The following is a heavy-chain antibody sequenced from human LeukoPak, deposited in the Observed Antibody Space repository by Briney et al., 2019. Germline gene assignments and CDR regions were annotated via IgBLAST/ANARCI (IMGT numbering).Heavy chain of an antibody. Sequence: SETLSLTCTVSGGSISSSSYYWGWIRQPPGKGLEWIGSIYYSGNTYYNPSLKSRVTISVDTSKNQFSLKLSSVTAADSPVYYCALDYGVGMRTTVPGIWGQGTMVTVSS. J-gene: IGHJ3*02. V-gene: IGHV4-39*07. CDR3: ALDYGVGMRTTVPGI. CDR2: IYYSGNT. CDR1: GGSISSSSYY. D-gene: IGHD4/OR15-4a*01.